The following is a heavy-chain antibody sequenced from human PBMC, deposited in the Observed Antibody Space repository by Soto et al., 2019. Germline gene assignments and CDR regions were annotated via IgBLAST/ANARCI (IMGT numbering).Heavy chain of an antibody. CDR2: IYYSGST. V-gene: IGHV4-31*03. Sequence: SETLSLTCTVSGGSISSGGYYWSWIRQHPGKGLEWIGYIYYSGSTYYNPSLKSRVTISVDTSKNQFSLKLSSVTAADTAVYYCARQVLRFLEIDYWGQGTLVTVYS. D-gene: IGHD3-3*01. J-gene: IGHJ4*02. CDR3: ARQVLRFLEIDY. CDR1: GGSISSGGYY.